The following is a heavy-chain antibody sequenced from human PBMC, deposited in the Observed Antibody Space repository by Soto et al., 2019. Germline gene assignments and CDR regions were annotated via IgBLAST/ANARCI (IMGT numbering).Heavy chain of an antibody. D-gene: IGHD3-3*01. V-gene: IGHV1-3*01. CDR2: INAGNGNT. CDR1: GYTFTSYA. CDR3: ARGPAYYDFWSGYWIFDY. J-gene: IGHJ4*02. Sequence: QVQLVQSGAEVKKPGASVKVSCKASGYTFTSYAMHWVRQAPGQRREWMGWINAGNGNTKYSQKFQGRVTSTRDTSASTAYMELSSLRSEDTAVYYCARGPAYYDFWSGYWIFDYWGQGPLVSVSS.